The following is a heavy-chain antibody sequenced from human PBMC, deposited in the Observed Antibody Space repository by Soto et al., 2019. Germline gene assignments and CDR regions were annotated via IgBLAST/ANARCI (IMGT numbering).Heavy chain of an antibody. V-gene: IGHV1-69*06. Sequence: GASVKVSCKASGGTFSSYAISWVRQAPGQGLEWMGGIIPIFGTANYAQKFQGRVTITADKSTSTAYMELSSLRSDDTAVYYCARGPYYYDSTEYGWFDPWGQGTLVTVSS. J-gene: IGHJ5*02. CDR1: GGTFSSYA. CDR3: ARGPYYYDSTEYGWFDP. CDR2: IIPIFGTA. D-gene: IGHD3-22*01.